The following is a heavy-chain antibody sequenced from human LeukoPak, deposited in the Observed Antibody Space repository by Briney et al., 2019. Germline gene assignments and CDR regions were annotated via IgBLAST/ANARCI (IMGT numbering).Heavy chain of an antibody. D-gene: IGHD3-16*01. J-gene: IGHJ4*02. CDR3: ARLSDYVWGSLDY. CDR1: GYSISSGYY. Sequence: PSETLSLTCAVSGYSISSGYYWGWIRQPPGKGLEWIGSIYYSGSTYYNPSHKSRVTISVDTSKNQFSLKLSSVTAADTAVYYCARLSDYVWGSLDYWGQGTLVTVSS. V-gene: IGHV4-38-2*01. CDR2: IYYSGST.